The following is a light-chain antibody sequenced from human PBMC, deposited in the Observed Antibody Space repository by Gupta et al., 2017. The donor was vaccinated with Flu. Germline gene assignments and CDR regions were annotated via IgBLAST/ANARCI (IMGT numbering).Light chain of an antibody. CDR1: QGISSY. V-gene: IGKV1-9*01. CDR3: QQLNSFPYT. Sequence: DIQLTQSPSFLSASVGDRVTITCRASQGISSYLTWYQQKPGKAPKLLIYAASTVQSGVPSRFSGSGSGTEFTLTISSLQPEDFATDYCQQLNSFPYTFGQGTKLEIK. CDR2: AAS. J-gene: IGKJ2*01.